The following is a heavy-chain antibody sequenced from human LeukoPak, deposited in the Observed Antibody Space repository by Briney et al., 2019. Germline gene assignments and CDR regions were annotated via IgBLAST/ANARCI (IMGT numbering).Heavy chain of an antibody. Sequence: QPGGSLRLSCAASGFSFNFHSMNWVRQAPGKGLEWISYMTASGVTMYAESVYGRFTISRDNDKKSVYLQMISLRVEDTAVYFCTRDGGYSGFDFDYWGQGVPVTVSS. V-gene: IGHV3-48*04. CDR3: TRDGGYSGFDFDY. D-gene: IGHD5-12*01. CDR1: GFSFNFHS. CDR2: MTASGVT. J-gene: IGHJ4*02.